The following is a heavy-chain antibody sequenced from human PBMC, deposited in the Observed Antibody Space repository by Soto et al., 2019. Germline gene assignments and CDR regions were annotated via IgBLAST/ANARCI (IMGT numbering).Heavy chain of an antibody. J-gene: IGHJ4*02. D-gene: IGHD6-19*01. CDR2: ILYSGST. CDR1: GGSITRNNHY. CDR3: ARLGSSGWYQGSYFDY. Sequence: QLQLQESGPGLVKPSETLSLTYIVSGGSITRNNHYWGWIRQSPGKGLEWIGCILYSGSTNYNPSLKSRVTLSVETSKNQFSLKMSSVTAADTAVYYCARLGSSGWYQGSYFDYWGQGTLVTVSS. V-gene: IGHV4-39*01.